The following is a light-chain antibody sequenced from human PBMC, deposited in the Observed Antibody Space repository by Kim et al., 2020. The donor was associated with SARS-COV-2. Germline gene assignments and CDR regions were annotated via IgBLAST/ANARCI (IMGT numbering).Light chain of an antibody. J-gene: IGKJ3*01. CDR2: GAS. V-gene: IGKV3-20*01. Sequence: PGERDTDYCRAGQSVSGSYVAWYQKKTGQATRLLIYGASRRASGIPDRFSGSGSGTEFTLTISRLEPEDLGVYYCQQFGDSPIFTFGPGTKVDIK. CDR3: QQFGDSPIFT. CDR1: QSVSGSY.